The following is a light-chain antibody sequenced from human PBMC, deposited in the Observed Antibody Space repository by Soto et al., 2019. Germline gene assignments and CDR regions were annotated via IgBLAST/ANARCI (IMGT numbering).Light chain of an antibody. Sequence: DIQMTQSPSTLSASVGDRVTITCRARQSISRWLAWYQQKPGKAPKVLIYDASSLESGVPSRFSGSGSGTELTLTSSSLQPDDFATHYCQQYNSYWTFGQGTKVDI. CDR3: QQYNSYWT. V-gene: IGKV1-5*01. J-gene: IGKJ1*01. CDR1: QSISRW. CDR2: DAS.